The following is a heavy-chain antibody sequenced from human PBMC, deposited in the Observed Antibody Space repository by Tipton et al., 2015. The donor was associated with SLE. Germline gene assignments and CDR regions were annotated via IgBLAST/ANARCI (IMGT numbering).Heavy chain of an antibody. CDR3: ARGASDIRDAFDI. D-gene: IGHD2-15*01. J-gene: IGHJ3*02. V-gene: IGHV4-4*07. CDR2: IYASGST. Sequence: TLSLTCTVSDGSISDSYWTWIRQPAGEGLEWIGRIYASGSTNYNPSLRGRAAMSVDTSKSHFSPKLTSVTAADTAVYYCARGASDIRDAFDIWGQGTMVTVSS. CDR1: DGSISDSY.